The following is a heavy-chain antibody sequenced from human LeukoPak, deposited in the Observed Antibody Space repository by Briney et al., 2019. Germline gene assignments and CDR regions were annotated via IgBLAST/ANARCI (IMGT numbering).Heavy chain of an antibody. V-gene: IGHV3-21*01. CDR2: I. D-gene: IGHD2-15*01. CDR3: ARDRGRVAHFDY. J-gene: IGHJ4*02. Sequence: IYYADSMKGRFTISRDNAKNSLYLQMNSLRAEDTAVYYCARDRGRVAHFDYWGQGTLVTVSS.